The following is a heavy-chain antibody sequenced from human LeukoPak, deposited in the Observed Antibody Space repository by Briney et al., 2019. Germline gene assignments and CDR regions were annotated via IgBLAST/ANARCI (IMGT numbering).Heavy chain of an antibody. V-gene: IGHV5-51*01. Sequence: GESLKISCQASGYRFSTYWIGWVRQMPGKGLEWMGIIYPDDSDIRYSPSFQGQVTISADKSISTAYLQWSSLKASDTAMYYCARRLTYGDYDYWGQGTLVTVSS. CDR1: GYRFSTYW. D-gene: IGHD4-17*01. CDR2: IYPDDSDI. CDR3: ARRLTYGDYDY. J-gene: IGHJ4*02.